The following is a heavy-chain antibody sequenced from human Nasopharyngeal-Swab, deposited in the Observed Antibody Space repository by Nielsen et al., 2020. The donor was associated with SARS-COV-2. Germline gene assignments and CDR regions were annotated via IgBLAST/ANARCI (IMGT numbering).Heavy chain of an antibody. V-gene: IGHV1-69*13. D-gene: IGHD2-15*01. J-gene: IGHJ5*02. CDR2: IIPIFGTA. CDR1: VGTFSSYA. CDR3: ARSNLYCSGGSCYPNWFDP. Sequence: SVTVSCKASVGTFSSYAISWVRQAPGQGLEWMGGIIPIFGTANYAQKFQGSVTITADESTSTAYMELSSLRSEDTAVYYCARSNLYCSGGSCYPNWFDPWGQGTLVTVSS.